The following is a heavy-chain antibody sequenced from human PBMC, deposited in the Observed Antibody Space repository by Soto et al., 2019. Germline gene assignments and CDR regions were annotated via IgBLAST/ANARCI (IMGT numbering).Heavy chain of an antibody. Sequence: EVQLLESGGGLVQPGGSLRLSCAASGFTFSSYALNWVRQAPGKGLEWVSSISGPGGSTYYADSVKGRFTISRDNSKNTLYLQMNSLRAEDTAVDYCAKGSAGTTKSAFDTWGHGTMVTVSS. CDR3: AKGSAGTTKSAFDT. V-gene: IGHV3-23*01. CDR1: GFTFSSYA. J-gene: IGHJ3*02. D-gene: IGHD1-7*01. CDR2: ISGPGGST.